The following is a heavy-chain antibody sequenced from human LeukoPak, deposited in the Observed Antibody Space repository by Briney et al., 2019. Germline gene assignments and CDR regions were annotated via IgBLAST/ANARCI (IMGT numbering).Heavy chain of an antibody. J-gene: IGHJ4*02. CDR2: IKQDGSEQ. CDR3: AGHGGYSGYEWDRHLAGLGY. CDR1: GFTFSSYW. Sequence: GGSLRLSCAASGFTFSSYWMSWVRKAPGKGLEWVATIKQDGSEQYYVDSVKGRFTISRDNAKNSLYLQMNSLRAEDTAVYYCAGHGGYSGYEWDRHLAGLGYWGQGTLVTVSS. V-gene: IGHV3-7*03. D-gene: IGHD5-12*01.